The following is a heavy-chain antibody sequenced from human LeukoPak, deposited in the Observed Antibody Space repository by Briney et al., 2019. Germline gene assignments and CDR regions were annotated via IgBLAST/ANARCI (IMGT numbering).Heavy chain of an antibody. CDR2: IIPIFGTA. CDR3: ARGGWNDEFNY. Sequence: ASVKVSCKASGYTFTNFGISWVRQAPGQGLEWMGGIIPIFGTANYAQKFQGRVTITADESTSTAYMELSSLRSEDTAVYYCARGGWNDEFNYWGQGTLVTVSS. CDR1: GYTFTNFG. D-gene: IGHD1-1*01. J-gene: IGHJ4*02. V-gene: IGHV1-69*13.